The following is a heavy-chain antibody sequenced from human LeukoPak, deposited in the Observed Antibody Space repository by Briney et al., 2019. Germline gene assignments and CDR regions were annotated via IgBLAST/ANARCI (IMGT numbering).Heavy chain of an antibody. Sequence: ASVKVSCKASGYTFTGYYMHSVRQAPGQGLEWMGWINPNSGGTNYAQKFQGWVTMTRDTSISTAYMELSRLRSDDTAVYYCARQFDGSGSYYTPYWYLDLWGRGTLVTVSS. CDR3: ARQFDGSGSYYTPYWYLDL. V-gene: IGHV1-2*04. CDR1: GYTFTGYY. J-gene: IGHJ2*01. D-gene: IGHD3-10*01. CDR2: INPNSGGT.